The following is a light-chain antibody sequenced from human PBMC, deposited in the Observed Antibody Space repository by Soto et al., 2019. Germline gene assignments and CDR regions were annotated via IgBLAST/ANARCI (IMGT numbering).Light chain of an antibody. Sequence: EIVLTQSPGTLSLSPGERATLSCRATQSVGSGFLAWYQQRPGQAPRLLIYDASSRAAGIPDRFSGSGSGIDFTLTISRLEPEDFAVYFCQQYGSSPPITFGQGTRLEIK. J-gene: IGKJ5*01. CDR1: QSVGSGF. V-gene: IGKV3-20*01. CDR3: QQYGSSPPIT. CDR2: DAS.